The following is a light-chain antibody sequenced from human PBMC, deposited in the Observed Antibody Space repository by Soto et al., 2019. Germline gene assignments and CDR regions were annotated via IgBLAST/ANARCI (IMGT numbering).Light chain of an antibody. Sequence: DIVLTQSPGTPSLSPGNRATLSCRASQSLTQSYIAWYPVKPGQAPRLRSDDTSSRATGIPDRVSGRGSGTDFTLTITRLEPEDFAVFYCQQYGTSEIIFGQGTRLEIK. CDR2: DTS. V-gene: IGKV3-20*01. J-gene: IGKJ5*01. CDR3: QQYGTSEII. CDR1: QSLTQSY.